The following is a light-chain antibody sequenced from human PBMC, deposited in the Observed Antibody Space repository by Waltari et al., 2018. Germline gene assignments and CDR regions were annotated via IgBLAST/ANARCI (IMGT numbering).Light chain of an antibody. CDR3: QTFGDSRT. CDR2: TTS. J-gene: IGKJ1*01. Sequence: EIVLTQSPGTLSLSPGERAILSCRASQSVSGGYVAWYQQKPGQAPRVLIYTTSARATGITDRFSGSGSGTDFTLTISRLEPEDSAVYYCQTFGDSRTFGQGTKVEI. CDR1: QSVSGGY. V-gene: IGKV3-20*01.